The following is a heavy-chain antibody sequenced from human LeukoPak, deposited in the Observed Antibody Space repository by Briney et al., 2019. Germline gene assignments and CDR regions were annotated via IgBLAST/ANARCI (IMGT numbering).Heavy chain of an antibody. J-gene: IGHJ4*02. D-gene: IGHD3-16*01. CDR2: IYYSGST. Sequence: SETLSLTCTVSGGSISISSYYWGWIRQPPGKGLEWIGIIYYSGSTYHNPSLKSRLTISVDTSKNQFSLNLSSVTAADTAVYYCASPGPESYHYVWGSLENWGQGTLVIVSS. CDR1: GGSISISSYY. V-gene: IGHV4-39*01. CDR3: ASPGPESYHYVWGSLEN.